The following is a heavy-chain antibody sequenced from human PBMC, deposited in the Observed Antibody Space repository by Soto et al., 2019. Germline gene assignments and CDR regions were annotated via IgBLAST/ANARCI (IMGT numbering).Heavy chain of an antibody. J-gene: IGHJ6*02. Sequence: QLQLQESGPGLVKPSETLSLTCTVSGGSISSSSYYWGWIRQPPGKGLEWIGSIYYSGSTYYNPSLKRRVTISVDTSKTPFSLKLSSVTAADTAVYYCARLGSGSPYYYYYGMDVWGQGTTVTVSS. V-gene: IGHV4-39*01. CDR2: IYYSGST. D-gene: IGHD3-10*01. CDR1: GGSISSSSYY. CDR3: ARLGSGSPYYYYYGMDV.